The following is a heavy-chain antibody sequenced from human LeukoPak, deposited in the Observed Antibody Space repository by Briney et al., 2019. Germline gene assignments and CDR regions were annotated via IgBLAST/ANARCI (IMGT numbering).Heavy chain of an antibody. J-gene: IGHJ4*02. D-gene: IGHD5-12*01. CDR1: GFTFSGSA. CDR2: IRSKANSYAT. V-gene: IGHV3-73*01. CDR3: TRLGTRYSGYDLDY. Sequence: QPGGSLRLSCAASGFTFSGSAMHWVRQASGKGLEWVGRIRSKANSYATAYAASVKGRFTISRDDSKNTAYLQMNSLKTEDTAVYYCTRLGTRYSGYDLDYWGQGTLVTVSS.